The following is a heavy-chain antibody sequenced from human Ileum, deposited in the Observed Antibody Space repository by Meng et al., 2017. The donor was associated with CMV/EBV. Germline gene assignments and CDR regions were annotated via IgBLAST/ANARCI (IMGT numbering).Heavy chain of an antibody. CDR3: ARDRGAVAGDHYYYYYGMDV. V-gene: IGHV4-61*01. CDR2: IFYSGST. J-gene: IGHJ6*02. Sequence: SETLSLTCTVSGGSVSSGSYYWSWIRQPPGKGLEWIGYIFYSGSTYYNPSLKSRVTISVDTSKNQFSLKLSSVTAADTAVYYCARDRGAVAGDHYYYYYGMDVWGQGTTVTVSS. D-gene: IGHD6-19*01. CDR1: GGSVSSGSYY.